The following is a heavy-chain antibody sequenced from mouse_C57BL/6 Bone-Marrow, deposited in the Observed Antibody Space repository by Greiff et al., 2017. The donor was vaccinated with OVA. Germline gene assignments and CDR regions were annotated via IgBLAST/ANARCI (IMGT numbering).Heavy chain of an antibody. CDR2: IRLKSDNYAT. J-gene: IGHJ3*01. CDR1: GFTFSNYW. D-gene: IGHD1-1*01. CDR3: TGPSTVVAR. Sequence: EVQGVESGGGLVQPGGSMKLSCVASGFTFSNYWMNWVRQSPEKGLEWVAQIRLKSDNYATHYAESVKGRFTISRDDSKSSVYLQMNNLRAEDTGIYYCTGPSTVVARWGQGTLVTVSA. V-gene: IGHV6-3*01.